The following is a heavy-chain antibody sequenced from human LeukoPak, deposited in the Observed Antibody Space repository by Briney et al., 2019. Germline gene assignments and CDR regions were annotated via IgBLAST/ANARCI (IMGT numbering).Heavy chain of an antibody. CDR2: IYYSGST. J-gene: IGHJ5*02. CDR1: GGSISSYY. Sequence: SETLSLTCTVPGGSISSYYWSWIRQPPGKGLEWIGYIYYSGSTNYNPSLKSRVTISVDTSKNQFSLKLSSVTAADTAVYYCARANRYSYGLNWFDPWGQGTLVTVSS. D-gene: IGHD5-18*01. CDR3: ARANRYSYGLNWFDP. V-gene: IGHV4-59*01.